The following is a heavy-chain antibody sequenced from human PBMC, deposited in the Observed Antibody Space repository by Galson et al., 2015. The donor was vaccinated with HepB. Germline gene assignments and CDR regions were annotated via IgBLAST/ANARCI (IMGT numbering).Heavy chain of an antibody. J-gene: IGHJ4*02. CDR1: GFSFSDFA. CDR3: ARDPDDTEGYYMTFEY. CDR2: IAHDGKHQ. Sequence: SLRLSCAASGFSFSDFALHWVRQGPGKGPEWVALIAHDGKHQYYADSVRGRFTISRDISKNTLNLQTNSLRVEDTGIYYCARDPDDTEGYYMTFEYWGQGTLVTVSS. V-gene: IGHV3-30*04. D-gene: IGHD1-26*01.